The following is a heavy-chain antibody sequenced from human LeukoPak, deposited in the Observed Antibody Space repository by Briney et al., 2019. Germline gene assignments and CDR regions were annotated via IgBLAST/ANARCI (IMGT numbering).Heavy chain of an antibody. Sequence: GGSLRLSCVASGFSFSSYWMTWVRQAPGKGLEWVAHIKQDGSEKYYVDSVKGRFTISRDNAKNSVYLQMNSLRVEDTAVYYCARVEASGYDYGAFDYWGQGTLVTVSS. D-gene: IGHD5-12*01. CDR1: GFSFSSYW. J-gene: IGHJ4*02. CDR3: ARVEASGYDYGAFDY. CDR2: IKQDGSEK. V-gene: IGHV3-7*01.